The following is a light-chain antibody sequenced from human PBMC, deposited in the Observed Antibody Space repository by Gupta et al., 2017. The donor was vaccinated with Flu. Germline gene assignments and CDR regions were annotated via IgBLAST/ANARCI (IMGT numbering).Light chain of an antibody. CDR3: QQSFNTPFS. J-gene: IGKJ3*01. CDR1: QNIRNY. Sequence: DRVTISCRATQNIRNYLNWYQQKPGKAPTLLIFSTSTLQSGVPSRFSGSGSGRDFALTISSLQSDDFATYYCQQSFNTPFSFGPGT. V-gene: IGKV1-39*01. CDR2: STS.